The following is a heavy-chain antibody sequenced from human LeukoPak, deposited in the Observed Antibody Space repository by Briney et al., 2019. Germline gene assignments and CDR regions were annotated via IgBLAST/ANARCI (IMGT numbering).Heavy chain of an antibody. D-gene: IGHD2-2*01. V-gene: IGHV3-53*01. CDR3: ARSPPASPFDY. CDR1: GFTVSRNY. J-gene: IGHJ4*02. Sequence: PGGSLRLSCAASGFTVSRNYMSWVRQAPGKGLEWVSVIYGGGDTYYADSVQGRFTISRDISKNTLYLQINSLRAEDTAFYYCARSPPASPFDYWGQGTLVTVSS. CDR2: IYGGGDT.